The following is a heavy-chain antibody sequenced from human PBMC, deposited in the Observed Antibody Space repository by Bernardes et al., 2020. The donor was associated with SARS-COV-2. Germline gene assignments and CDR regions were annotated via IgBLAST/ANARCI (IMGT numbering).Heavy chain of an antibody. CDR2: INPDGSST. V-gene: IGHV3-74*01. D-gene: IGHD2-8*01. Sequence: GSLRLSGAASGFTFSSSWMHWVRQIPGKGLVWVSRINPDGSSTSYADSVKGRFTISRDNAKNTLFLQMNSLRAEDTAMYYCARDLGYCTNGVCSPWGQGTLVTVSS. CDR3: ARDLGYCTNGVCSP. J-gene: IGHJ5*02. CDR1: GFTFSSSW.